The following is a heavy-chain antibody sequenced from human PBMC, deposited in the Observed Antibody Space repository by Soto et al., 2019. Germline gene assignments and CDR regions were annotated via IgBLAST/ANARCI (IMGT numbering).Heavy chain of an antibody. Sequence: PGGSLRLSCAASGFTFSSYAMSWVRQAPGKGLEWVSAISGSGGSTYYADSVKGRFTISRDNSKNTLYLQMNSLRAEDTAVYYCANSINSGWQLANNWFDPWGQGTLFTVSS. CDR3: ANSINSGWQLANNWFDP. J-gene: IGHJ5*02. CDR2: ISGSGGST. CDR1: GFTFSSYA. D-gene: IGHD6-6*01. V-gene: IGHV3-23*01.